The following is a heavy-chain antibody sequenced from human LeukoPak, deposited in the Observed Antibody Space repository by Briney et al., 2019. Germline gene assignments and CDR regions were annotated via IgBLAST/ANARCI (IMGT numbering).Heavy chain of an antibody. D-gene: IGHD4-17*01. Sequence: PGGSLRLSCAASGFTFSSYWMHWVRQAPGKGLVWVSAISGSGGSTYYADSVKGRFTISRDNSKNTLYLQMNSLRAEDTAVYYCAKAPAKYYYGDYGSAFDIWGQGTMVTVTS. J-gene: IGHJ3*02. CDR3: AKAPAKYYYGDYGSAFDI. CDR2: ISGSGGST. V-gene: IGHV3-23*01. CDR1: GFTFSSYW.